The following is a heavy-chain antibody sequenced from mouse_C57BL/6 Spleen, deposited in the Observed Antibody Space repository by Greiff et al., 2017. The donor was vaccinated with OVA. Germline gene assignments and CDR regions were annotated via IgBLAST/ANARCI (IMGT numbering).Heavy chain of an antibody. Sequence: ESGPELVKPGASVKISCKASGYSFTDYNMNWVKQSNGKSLEWIGVINPNYGTTSYNQKFKGKATLTVDQSSSTAYMNLHSLTSEDSAVYYCAIVISFAAMDYWGQGTSVTVSS. CDR2: INPNYGTT. V-gene: IGHV1-39*01. D-gene: IGHD1-1*01. CDR1: GYSFTDYN. J-gene: IGHJ4*01. CDR3: AIVISFAAMDY.